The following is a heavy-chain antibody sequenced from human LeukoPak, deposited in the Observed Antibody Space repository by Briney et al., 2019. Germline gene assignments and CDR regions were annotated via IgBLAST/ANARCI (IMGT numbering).Heavy chain of an antibody. CDR1: GYTFTYFG. CDR3: AREYYYDSSDVGWFDP. V-gene: IGHV1-18*01. CDR2: ISAYNGNT. J-gene: IGHJ5*02. Sequence: GASLKVSCKTSGYTFTYFGITWVRQAPGQGLEWMGWISAYNGNTNYAQKLQGRVTMTTDTSTSTAYMELRSLRSDDTAVYYCAREYYYDSSDVGWFDPWGQGTLVTVSS. D-gene: IGHD3-22*01.